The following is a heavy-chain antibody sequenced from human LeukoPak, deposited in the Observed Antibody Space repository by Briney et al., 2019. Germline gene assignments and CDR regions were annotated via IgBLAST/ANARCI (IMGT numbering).Heavy chain of an antibody. CDR3: ARGRCSGGSCYFDY. CDR1: GFTFDDYG. D-gene: IGHD2-15*01. J-gene: IGHJ4*02. CDR2: INWNGGST. Sequence: GGSLRLSCAASGFTFDDYGMSWVRQAPGKGLEWVSGINWNGGSTGYADSVKGRFTISRDNAKNSLYLQMNSLRAEDTALYYCARGRCSGGSCYFDYWGQGTLVTVSS. V-gene: IGHV3-20*04.